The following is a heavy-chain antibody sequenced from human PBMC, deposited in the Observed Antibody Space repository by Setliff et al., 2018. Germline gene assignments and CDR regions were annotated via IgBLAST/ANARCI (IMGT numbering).Heavy chain of an antibody. J-gene: IGHJ4*02. V-gene: IGHV4-34*01. CDR1: GGSFSGYY. CDR2: INHSGST. CDR3: ARSPITIFGVVLHPLDY. Sequence: PETLSLTCAVYGGSFSGYYWSWIRQPPGKGLEWIGEINHSGSTNYNPSLKSRVTISVDTSKNQFSLKLSSVTAADTAVYYCARSPITIFGVVLHPLDYWGQGTLVTVSS. D-gene: IGHD3-3*01.